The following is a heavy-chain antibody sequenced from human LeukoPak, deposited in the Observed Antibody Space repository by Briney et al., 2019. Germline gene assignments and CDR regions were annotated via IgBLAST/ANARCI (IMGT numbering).Heavy chain of an antibody. V-gene: IGHV4-39*01. Sequence: SETLSLTCTVSGGSIRSSSYYWGWIRQPPGKGLEWIGSIYYSGSTYYNPSLKSRVTISIDMSKSQFSLKLTSVTAADTAVYYCARPYRIRSAFDIWGKGTTVTVSS. CDR3: ARPYRIRSAFDI. D-gene: IGHD3-9*01. CDR1: GGSIRSSSYY. J-gene: IGHJ6*04. CDR2: IYYSGST.